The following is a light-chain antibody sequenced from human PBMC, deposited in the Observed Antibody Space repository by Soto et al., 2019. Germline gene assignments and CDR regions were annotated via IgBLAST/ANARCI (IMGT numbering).Light chain of an antibody. Sequence: DIQMTQSPSSLSASVGDRVTITCRASQSISSYLNWDQQKPRKAPELLIYAASSMQSGVPSSFSGSGSGTDFTHNIGSLQPEEFATYYCQQRYCTLALSFGGGTKVEIK. V-gene: IGKV1-39*01. CDR3: QQRYCTLALS. CDR1: QSISSY. J-gene: IGKJ4*01. CDR2: AAS.